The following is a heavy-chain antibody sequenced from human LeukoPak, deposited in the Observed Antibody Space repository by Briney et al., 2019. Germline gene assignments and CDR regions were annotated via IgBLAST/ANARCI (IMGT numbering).Heavy chain of an antibody. CDR2: ISYDGSNK. CDR1: GFTFSSYG. CDR3: AKDRGVATITFDY. V-gene: IGHV3-30*18. J-gene: IGHJ4*02. Sequence: PGRSLRLSCAASGFTFSSYGMHWVRQAPGKGLEWVAVISYDGSNKYYADSVKGRFTISRDNSKNTLYLQMNSLRAEDTAVYYCAKDRGVATITFDYWGQRTLVTVSS. D-gene: IGHD5-12*01.